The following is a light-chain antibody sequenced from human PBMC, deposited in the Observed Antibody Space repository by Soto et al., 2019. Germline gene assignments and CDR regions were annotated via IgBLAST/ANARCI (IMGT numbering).Light chain of an antibody. V-gene: IGKV1-39*01. Sequence: DIQMTQSPASLSASVEDRVTITCRASQTVRTYLNWYQQKPGKAPKLLIYAASNLQSGVPSRFSGSGSGTDFTLTITSLRPEDFATYYCQQYSSHSTFGQGTKVDI. J-gene: IGKJ1*01. CDR2: AAS. CDR3: QQYSSHST. CDR1: QTVRTY.